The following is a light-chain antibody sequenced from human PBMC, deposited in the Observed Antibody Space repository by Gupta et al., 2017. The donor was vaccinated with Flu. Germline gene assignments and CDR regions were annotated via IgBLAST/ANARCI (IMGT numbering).Light chain of an antibody. CDR2: DAS. V-gene: IGKV3-20*01. CDR1: RHLNAY. Sequence: TQFTGKLSLSTGERASQACRASRHLNAYLAWYQHKPGQAPRLLIYDASNRASGIPDRFSGSGFGTDFTLTISRLEPEDSAVYYCQQYGRAFGQGTKVEIK. CDR3: QQYGRA. J-gene: IGKJ1*01.